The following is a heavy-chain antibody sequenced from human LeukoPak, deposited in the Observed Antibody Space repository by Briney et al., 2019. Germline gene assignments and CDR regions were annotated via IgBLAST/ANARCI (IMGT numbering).Heavy chain of an antibody. Sequence: GGSLRLSCAASGFTFSSYWMSWVCQAPGKGLEWVAYIKPDGSDKYYVDSVKGLFAMSRDNAKNSVYLQMNSLRVEDTAVYYCARDWRDGYNQGIDYWGQGTLVTVSS. CDR2: IKPDGSDK. CDR1: GFTFSSYW. J-gene: IGHJ4*02. V-gene: IGHV3-7*01. CDR3: ARDWRDGYNQGIDY. D-gene: IGHD5-24*01.